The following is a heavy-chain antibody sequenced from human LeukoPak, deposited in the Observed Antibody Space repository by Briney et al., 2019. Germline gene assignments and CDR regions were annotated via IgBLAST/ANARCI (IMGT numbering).Heavy chain of an antibody. CDR3: ARGPAAVHP. V-gene: IGHV4-34*01. CDR2: INHIGGT. CDR1: GWSLNNHY. D-gene: IGHD6-13*01. J-gene: IGHJ4*02. Sequence: SETLSLTCAVYGWSLNNHYWIWIRQPPGKGLEWIGEINHIGGTNYNPSLESRVTISIDTSKSQFFLKPSSVTAADTAVYYCARGPAAVHPWGQGTLVTVSS.